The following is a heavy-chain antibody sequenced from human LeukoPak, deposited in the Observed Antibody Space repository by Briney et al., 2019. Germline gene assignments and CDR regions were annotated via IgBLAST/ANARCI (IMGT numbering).Heavy chain of an antibody. D-gene: IGHD2-2*01. CDR3: ARDPIGIGYCSSTSCSHNWFDP. CDR1: GYTFTGYY. J-gene: IGHJ5*02. Sequence: ASVEVSCKASGYTFTGYYMHWVRQAPGQGLEWMGWINPNSGGTNYAQKFQGRVTMTRDTSISTAYMELSRLRSDDTAVYYCARDPIGIGYCSSTSCSHNWFDPWGQGTLVTVSS. V-gene: IGHV1-2*02. CDR2: INPNSGGT.